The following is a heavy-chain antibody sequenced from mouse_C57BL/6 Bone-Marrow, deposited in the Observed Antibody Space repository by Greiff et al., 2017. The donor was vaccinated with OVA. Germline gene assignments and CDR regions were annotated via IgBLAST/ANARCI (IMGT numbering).Heavy chain of an antibody. CDR3: AKPVWVTTAWYFEV. D-gene: IGHD1-2*01. V-gene: IGHV2-3*01. Sequence: QVQLQQSGPGLVAPSQSLSITCTVSGFSLTSYGVSWVRQPPGKGLEWLGVIWGDGGTNYHSALISRLSISKDNSKSKVCVKLNSLQTDDTATYYRAKPVWVTTAWYFEVWGTGTTVTVSA. J-gene: IGHJ1*03. CDR1: GFSLTSYG. CDR2: IWGDGGT.